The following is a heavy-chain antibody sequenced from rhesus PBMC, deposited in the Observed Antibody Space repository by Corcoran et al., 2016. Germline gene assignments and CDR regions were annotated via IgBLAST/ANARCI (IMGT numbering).Heavy chain of an antibody. Sequence: QVTLKESGPALVKPTQTLTLTCTFSGFSLSTSGMGVGWIRQPPGKTLEWLAHIYWDDDKRYNNSLKGRPTNSKDTSKNQVVLTMTNMDSVDTATYYWVRRRDYRADAFDFWGQGLRVTVSS. CDR3: VRRRDYRADAFDF. J-gene: IGHJ3*01. CDR1: GFSLSTSGMG. CDR2: IYWDDDK. V-gene: IGHV2-1*01. D-gene: IGHD3-16*01.